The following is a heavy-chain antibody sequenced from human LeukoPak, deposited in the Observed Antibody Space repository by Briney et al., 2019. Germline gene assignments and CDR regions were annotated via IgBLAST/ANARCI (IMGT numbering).Heavy chain of an antibody. V-gene: IGHV1-8*01. D-gene: IGHD1-14*01. Sequence: ASVKVSCKASGYTFTSYDINWVRQATGQGLEWMGWMNPNSGNTGYAQKFQGRVIMTRSTSISTAYMELSSLRSEDTAVYYCARHPRPRAFDIWGQGTMVTVSS. CDR3: ARHPRPRAFDI. CDR1: GYTFTSYD. J-gene: IGHJ3*02. CDR2: MNPNSGNT.